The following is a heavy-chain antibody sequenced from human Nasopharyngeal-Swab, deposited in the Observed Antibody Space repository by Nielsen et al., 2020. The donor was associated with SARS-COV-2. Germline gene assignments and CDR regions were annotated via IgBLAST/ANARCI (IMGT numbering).Heavy chain of an antibody. CDR3: AKGYSSSSGSFQH. Sequence: VRQAPGKGLEWVSYISGSSSTIYYADSVKGRFTISRDNSKNTLYLQMNSLRAEDTAVYYCAKGYSSSSGSFQHWGQGTLVTVSS. CDR2: ISGSSSTI. D-gene: IGHD6-6*01. V-gene: IGHV3-23*01. J-gene: IGHJ1*01.